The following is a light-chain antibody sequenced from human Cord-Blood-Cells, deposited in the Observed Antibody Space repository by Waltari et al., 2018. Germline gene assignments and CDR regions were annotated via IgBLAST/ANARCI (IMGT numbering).Light chain of an antibody. Sequence: EILMTPSPATLSVSPGDRATLSCRASQSVSSNLDWYQQKPGQAPRLLIYGASTRATGIPARFSGSGSGTEFTLTISSLQSEDFAVYYCQQYNNWPFTFGPGTKVDIK. J-gene: IGKJ3*01. CDR3: QQYNNWPFT. CDR1: QSVSSN. CDR2: GAS. V-gene: IGKV3-15*01.